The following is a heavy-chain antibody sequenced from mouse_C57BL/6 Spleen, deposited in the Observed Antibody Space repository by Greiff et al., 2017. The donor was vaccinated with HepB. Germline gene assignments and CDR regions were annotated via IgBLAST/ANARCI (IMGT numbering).Heavy chain of an antibody. D-gene: IGHD2-5*01. CDR1: GYSFTDYN. Sequence: EVQRVESGPELVKPGASVKISCKASGYSFTDYNMNWVKQSNGKSLEWIGVINPNYGTTSYNQKFKGKATLTVDQSSSTAYMQLNSLTSEDSAVYYCARGTSYYSNYVRYFDYWGQGTTLTVSS. CDR2: INPNYGTT. J-gene: IGHJ2*01. CDR3: ARGTSYYSNYVRYFDY. V-gene: IGHV1-39*01.